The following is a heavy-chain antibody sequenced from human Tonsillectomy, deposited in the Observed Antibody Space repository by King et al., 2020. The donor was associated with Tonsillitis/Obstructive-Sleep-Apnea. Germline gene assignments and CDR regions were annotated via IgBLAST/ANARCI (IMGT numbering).Heavy chain of an antibody. V-gene: IGHV4-34*01. CDR1: GGSFSGYY. D-gene: IGHD6-6*01. Sequence: VQLQKWGAGLLKPSETLSLTCAVYGGSFSGYYWTWIRQPPGQGLEWIGEINHSGSTNYNPSLKSRVTIPIDRSKNQFSLKVSSVTAADTAVYYCARGLGIVRTFAIGGQGTVVSVSS. CDR2: INHSGST. J-gene: IGHJ3*02. CDR3: ARGLGIVRTFAI.